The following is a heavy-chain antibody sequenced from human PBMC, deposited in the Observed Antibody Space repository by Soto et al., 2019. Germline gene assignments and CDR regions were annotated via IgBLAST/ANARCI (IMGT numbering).Heavy chain of an antibody. CDR2: MNPNSGNT. V-gene: IGHV1-8*01. J-gene: IGHJ3*02. Sequence: ASGKVSCKASGYTFTSYDINWVRQATGQGLEWMGWMNPNSGNTGYAQKFQGRVTMTRNTSISTAYMELSSLRSEDTAVYYCASVTYYDILTGYPEDAFDIWGQGTMVPVSS. D-gene: IGHD3-9*01. CDR1: GYTFTSYD. CDR3: ASVTYYDILTGYPEDAFDI.